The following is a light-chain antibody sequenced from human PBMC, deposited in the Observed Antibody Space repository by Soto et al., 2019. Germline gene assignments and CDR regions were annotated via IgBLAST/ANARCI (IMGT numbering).Light chain of an antibody. CDR1: QSVSSY. Sequence: ELVLTQSPATLSFSPGERATLSCRASQSVSSYLAWYQQKPDQAPSLLIYDASNKATGIPARFSGSVSGTDFTLTISSLEPEDFAVYYCQQRRTLGQGTKVEIK. V-gene: IGKV3-11*01. CDR2: DAS. J-gene: IGKJ1*01. CDR3: QQRRT.